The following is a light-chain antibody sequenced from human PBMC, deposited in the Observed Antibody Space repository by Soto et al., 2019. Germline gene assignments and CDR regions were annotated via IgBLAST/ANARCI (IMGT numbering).Light chain of an antibody. CDR1: QSVSSSY. CDR3: QQYGSSIT. J-gene: IGKJ5*01. V-gene: IGKV3-20*01. Sequence: IVLTQSPVIPSLSPGERATLSCRASQSVSSSYLAWYKQKPGQAPWLLIYGASSRATGIPDRFSGSGSGTDFTLTIRRLEPEDFAVYYCQQYGSSITFGQGTRLEIK. CDR2: GAS.